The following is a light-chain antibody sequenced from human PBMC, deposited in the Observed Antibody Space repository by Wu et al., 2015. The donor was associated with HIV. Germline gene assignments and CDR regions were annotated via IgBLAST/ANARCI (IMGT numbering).Light chain of an antibody. CDR3: QQYYDTLPT. Sequence: DIQMTQSPSSLSASVGDRVTITCRASQEISNSLAWYQQTPGKAPKLLVYAVFRLESGVPSRFSGSRSGTDYTLTISSLQPEDFATYYCQQYYDTLPTFG. V-gene: IGKV1-NL1*01. CDR2: AVF. J-gene: IGKJ1*01. CDR1: QEISNS.